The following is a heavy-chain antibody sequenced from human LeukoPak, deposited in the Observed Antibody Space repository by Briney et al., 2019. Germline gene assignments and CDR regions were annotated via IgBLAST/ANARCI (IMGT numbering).Heavy chain of an antibody. D-gene: IGHD6-13*01. J-gene: IGHJ4*02. CDR2: ISSSSSTI. V-gene: IGHV3-48*02. CDR1: GXSFSTYS. Sequence: PGGSLRLSRVASGXSFSTYSMNWVRQAPGKGLEWVSYISSSSSTIYYADSVKGRFTISRDNAKNSLYLQMNSLRDEDTALYYCASVVAAAGDYFDYWGQGTLVTVSS. CDR3: ASVVAAAGDYFDY.